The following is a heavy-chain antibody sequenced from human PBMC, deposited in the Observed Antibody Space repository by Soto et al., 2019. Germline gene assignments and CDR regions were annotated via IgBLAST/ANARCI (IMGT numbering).Heavy chain of an antibody. Sequence: SETLSLTCTVSGGSISSGGYYWSWIRQHPGKGLEWIGYIYYSGSTYYNPSLKSRVTISVDTSKNQFSLKVSSVTAADTGVYYCARDMRSLRGYDKDYYYYYGMDVWGQGTTVTVSS. V-gene: IGHV4-31*03. CDR2: IYYSGST. D-gene: IGHD3-9*01. J-gene: IGHJ6*02. CDR3: ARDMRSLRGYDKDYYYYYGMDV. CDR1: GGSISSGGYY.